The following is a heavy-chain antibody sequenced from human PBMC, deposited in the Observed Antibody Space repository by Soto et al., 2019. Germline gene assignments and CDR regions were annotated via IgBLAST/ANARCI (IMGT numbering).Heavy chain of an antibody. Sequence: ASVKVSCKASGYTFTSHDINWVRQATGQGLEWMGWMNPNSGNTGHAQKFQGRVTMTRNTSISTAYMELSSLRSEDTAVYYCASGGAWTTVVTPYCIDVWGQGTTVTVSS. CDR2: MNPNSGNT. D-gene: IGHD4-17*01. V-gene: IGHV1-8*01. CDR3: ASGGAWTTVVTPYCIDV. J-gene: IGHJ6*02. CDR1: GYTFTSHD.